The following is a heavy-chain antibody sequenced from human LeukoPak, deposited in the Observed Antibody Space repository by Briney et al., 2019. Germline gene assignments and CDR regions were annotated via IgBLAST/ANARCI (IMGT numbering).Heavy chain of an antibody. V-gene: IGHV3-30*02. CDR2: IRYDGSNK. Sequence: GGSLRLSCAASGFTFSSYGMHWVRQAPGKGLEWVAFIRYDGSNKYYADSVKGRFTISRDNSKNTLYLQMNSLRAEDTAVYYCANHENYYDSSGSYYYMDVWGKGTTVTISS. J-gene: IGHJ6*03. D-gene: IGHD3-22*01. CDR3: ANHENYYDSSGSYYYMDV. CDR1: GFTFSSYG.